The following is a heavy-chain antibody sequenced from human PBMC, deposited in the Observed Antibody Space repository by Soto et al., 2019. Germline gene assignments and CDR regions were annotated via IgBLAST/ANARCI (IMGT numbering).Heavy chain of an antibody. D-gene: IGHD1-26*01. J-gene: IGHJ4*02. V-gene: IGHV3-23*01. CDR1: GFTFSNYV. CDR2: ISGSGGRT. CDR3: AKRWGGNYYAAFDY. Sequence: GGSLRLSCAASGFTFSNYVMAWVRQVPGKGLEWVSSISGSGGRTDYADSVKGRFTISRDNSKSSLDLQMNNLRVEDTAVYYCAKRWGGNYYAAFDYWGQGTLVTVSS.